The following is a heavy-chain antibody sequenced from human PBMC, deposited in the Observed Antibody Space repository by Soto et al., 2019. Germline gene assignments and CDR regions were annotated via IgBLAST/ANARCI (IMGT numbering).Heavy chain of an antibody. D-gene: IGHD2-2*01. V-gene: IGHV3-49*03. Sequence: GGSLRLSCTASGFTFGDYAMSWFRQAPGKGLEWVGFIRSKAYGGTTEYAASVKGRLTISRDDSKSIAYLQMNSLKTEDTAVYYCTRHLDIVVVPAAIIYYYYMDVWGKGTTVTVSS. CDR3: TRHLDIVVVPAAIIYYYYMDV. J-gene: IGHJ6*03. CDR2: IRSKAYGGTT. CDR1: GFTFGDYA.